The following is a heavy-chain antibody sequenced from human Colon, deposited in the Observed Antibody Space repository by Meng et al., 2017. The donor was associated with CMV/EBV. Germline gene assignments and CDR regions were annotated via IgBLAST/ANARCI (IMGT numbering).Heavy chain of an antibody. J-gene: IGHJ4*02. V-gene: IGHV1-69*02. CDR1: GTFSNYT. CDR3: ARAVDSGTYSPGYFDY. D-gene: IGHD3-22*01. CDR2: TIPMLSIA. Sequence: GTFSNYTLNWVRQAPGQGLEWMGRTIPMLSIATYAKKFQGRVTITADKSTSTVYMQLSSLTSADTAVYFCARAVDSGTYSPGYFDYWGQGTVVTVSS.